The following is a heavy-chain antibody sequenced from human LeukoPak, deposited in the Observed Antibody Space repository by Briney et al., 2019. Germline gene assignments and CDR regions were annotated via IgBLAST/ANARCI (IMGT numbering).Heavy chain of an antibody. D-gene: IGHD3-3*01. CDR2: ISSSSSYI. CDR3: AREVLYDFWSGYPSGYYFDY. Sequence: GGSLRLSCAASGFTFSSYSMNWVRQAPGKGLEWVSSISSSSSYIYYADSGKGRFTISRDNAKNSLYLQMNSLRAEDTAVYYCAREVLYDFWSGYPSGYYFDYWGQGTLVTVSS. CDR1: GFTFSSYS. V-gene: IGHV3-21*01. J-gene: IGHJ4*02.